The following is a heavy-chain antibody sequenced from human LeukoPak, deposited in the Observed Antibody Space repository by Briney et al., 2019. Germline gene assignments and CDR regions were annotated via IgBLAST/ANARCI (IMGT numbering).Heavy chain of an antibody. J-gene: IGHJ4*02. CDR2: IHPNSGGT. CDR3: ARSSRIAAAGTTLGY. CDR1: GYTFAGYY. D-gene: IGHD6-13*01. V-gene: IGHV1-2*02. Sequence: ASVKVSCKASGYTFAGYYMHWVRQAPGQGLEWMGWIHPNSGGTNYAQKFQGRVTMTRDTSISTAYMELSRLRSDDTAVYYCARSSRIAAAGTTLGYWGQGTLVTVSS.